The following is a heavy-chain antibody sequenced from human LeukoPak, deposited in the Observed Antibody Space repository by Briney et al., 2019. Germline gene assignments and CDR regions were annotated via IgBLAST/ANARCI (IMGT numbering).Heavy chain of an antibody. Sequence: PGGSLRLSCAASGFTFSSYGMHWVRQAPGKGLEWVAFIRYDGSNKYYADSVKGRFTISRDNSKNTLYLQMNSLRAEDTAVYYCAKGQQLPPEFYYFDYWGQGTLVTVSS. V-gene: IGHV3-30*02. CDR1: GFTFSSYG. CDR3: AKGQQLPPEFYYFDY. J-gene: IGHJ4*02. D-gene: IGHD2-2*01. CDR2: IRYDGSNK.